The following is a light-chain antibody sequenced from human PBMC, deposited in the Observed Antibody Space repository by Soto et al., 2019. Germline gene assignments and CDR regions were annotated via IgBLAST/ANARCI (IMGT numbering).Light chain of an antibody. V-gene: IGKV2-30*02. Sequence: DVVMTQSPLSLPVTLGQPASISCRSSQSLVHSDGNTFLNWFQQRPGQSPRRLIYKVSNRDSGVPDRFSGSGSGPDFTLRISRVEAGDAGVDYCMQGTHWPPTFGQGTKLEI. CDR3: MQGTHWPPT. CDR2: KVS. J-gene: IGKJ2*01. CDR1: QSLVHSDGNTF.